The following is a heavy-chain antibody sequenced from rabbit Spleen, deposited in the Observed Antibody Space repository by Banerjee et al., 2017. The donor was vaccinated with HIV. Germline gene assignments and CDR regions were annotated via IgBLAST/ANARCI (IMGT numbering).Heavy chain of an antibody. D-gene: IGHD7-1*01. CDR3: ARDTGTSFSSYGMDL. CDR2: IAAGSGGTT. Sequence: LVESGGGLVKPGTSLTLTCTASGFSFISGYYMCWVRQAPGKGLGWIACIAAGSGGTTYSATWAKGRFTISKTSSTTVTLQMTSLTVADTATYFCARDTGTSFSSYGMDLWGPGTLVTVS. J-gene: IGHJ6*01. CDR1: GFSFISGYY. V-gene: IGHV1S40*01.